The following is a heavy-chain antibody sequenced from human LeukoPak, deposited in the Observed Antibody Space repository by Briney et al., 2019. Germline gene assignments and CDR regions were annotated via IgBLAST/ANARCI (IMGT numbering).Heavy chain of an antibody. CDR1: GGSFSGYY. V-gene: IGHV4-34*01. Sequence: SETLSLTCAVYGGSFSGYYWSWIRQPPGKGLEWIGEINHSGSTNYNPSLKSRGTISVDTSKNQFSLKLSTVPAADTAVYYCARGRIGRLIWDYYYYYMDVWGKGTTVTVSS. D-gene: IGHD3/OR15-3a*01. J-gene: IGHJ6*03. CDR3: ARGRIGRLIWDYYYYYMDV. CDR2: INHSGST.